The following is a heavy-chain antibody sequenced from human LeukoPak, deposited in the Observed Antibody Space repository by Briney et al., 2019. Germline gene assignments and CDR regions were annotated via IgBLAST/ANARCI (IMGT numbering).Heavy chain of an antibody. J-gene: IGHJ4*02. V-gene: IGHV3-23*01. CDR1: EFSVGSNY. D-gene: IGHD3-10*01. CDR3: AKGNSITMVRGVIITSQTPYYFDY. Sequence: GGSLRLSCAASEFSVGSNYMTWVRQAPGKGLEWVSAISGSGGSTYYADSVKGRFTISRDNSKNTLCLQMNSLRAEDTAVYYCAKGNSITMVRGVIITSQTPYYFDYWGQGTLVTVSS. CDR2: ISGSGGST.